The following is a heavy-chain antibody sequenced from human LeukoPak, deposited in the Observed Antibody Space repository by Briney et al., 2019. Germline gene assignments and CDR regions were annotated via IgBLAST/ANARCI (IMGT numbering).Heavy chain of an antibody. CDR3: ARDYSLTAMDV. CDR2: ISSSAGST. D-gene: IGHD2-15*01. CDR1: GFTFSSYG. Sequence: GGSLRLSCVASGFTFSSYGMTWVRQAPGKGPEWVSVISSSAGSTYYADSVKGRFTISRDNSKNTLYLQMNSLRAEDTAVYYCARDYSLTAMDVWGQGTTVTVSS. V-gene: IGHV3-23*01. J-gene: IGHJ6*02.